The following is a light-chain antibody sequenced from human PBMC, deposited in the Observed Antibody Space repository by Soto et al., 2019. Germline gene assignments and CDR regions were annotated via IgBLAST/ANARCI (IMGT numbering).Light chain of an antibody. CDR1: QSISNY. CDR2: AAS. CDR3: QQSYSTPST. Sequence: DIQMTQSPSSLSASVGDRVTITCRASQSISNYLNWYQQKPGKAPKLLIYAASSLQSGVPSRFSGSGSGTDFTLTISSLQHEDFATYDCQQSYSTPSTFGQGTKVEIK. V-gene: IGKV1-39*01. J-gene: IGKJ1*01.